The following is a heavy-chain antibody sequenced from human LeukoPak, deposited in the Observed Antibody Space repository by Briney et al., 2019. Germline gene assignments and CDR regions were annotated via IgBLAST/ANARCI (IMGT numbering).Heavy chain of an antibody. V-gene: IGHV4-59*01. CDR1: GGSSSSYH. D-gene: IGHD6-19*01. Sequence: SETLSLTCTVTGGSSSSYHWSWIRQPPGRDLEWIGYIYHDGSSNYNPSLKSRVTMSVDTSKNQISLKLSSVTAADTAVYYCAREGSGWSQVNYFYAMDVWGQGTTVTVSS. CDR3: AREGSGWSQVNYFYAMDV. J-gene: IGHJ6*02. CDR2: IYHDGSS.